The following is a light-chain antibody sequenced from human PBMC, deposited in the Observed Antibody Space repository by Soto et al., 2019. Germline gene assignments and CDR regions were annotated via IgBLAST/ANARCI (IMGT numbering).Light chain of an antibody. CDR1: QSVSGS. CDR2: GAS. V-gene: IGKV3-20*01. CDR3: QQYGRSPWT. J-gene: IGKJ1*01. Sequence: EIVLTQSPATLSLSPGERATLSCRASQSVSGSLAWYQQKPGQAPGLLIYGASSRATGIPDRFSGSGSGTDFTLTISRLEPEDFAVYYCQQYGRSPWTFGQGTKVDIK.